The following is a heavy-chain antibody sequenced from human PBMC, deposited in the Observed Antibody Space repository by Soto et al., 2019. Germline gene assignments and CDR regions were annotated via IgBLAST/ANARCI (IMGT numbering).Heavy chain of an antibody. D-gene: IGHD6-19*01. CDR3: AKDLILGAVSALYYFDY. V-gene: IGHV3-23*01. CDR1: GFTFSSYA. CDR2: ISGSGGST. J-gene: IGHJ4*02. Sequence: PGGSLRLSCAASGFTFSSYAMSWVRQAPGKGLEWVSAISGSGGSTYYADSVKGRFTISRDNSKNTLYLQMNSLRAEDTAVYYCAKDLILGAVSALYYFDYWGQGTLVTVSS.